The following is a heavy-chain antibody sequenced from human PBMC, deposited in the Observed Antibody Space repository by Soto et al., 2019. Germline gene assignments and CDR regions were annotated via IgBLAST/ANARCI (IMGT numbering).Heavy chain of an antibody. D-gene: IGHD5-12*01. J-gene: IGHJ4*02. CDR3: AKDFLLVDIVATIGGIVDY. CDR2: ISYDGSNK. CDR1: GFTFSSYG. V-gene: IGHV3-30*18. Sequence: GGSLRLSCAASGFTFSSYGMHWVRQAPGKGLEWVAVISYDGSNKYYADSVKGRFTISRDNSKNTLYLQMNSLRAEDTAVYYCAKDFLLVDIVATIGGIVDYWGQGTLVTVSS.